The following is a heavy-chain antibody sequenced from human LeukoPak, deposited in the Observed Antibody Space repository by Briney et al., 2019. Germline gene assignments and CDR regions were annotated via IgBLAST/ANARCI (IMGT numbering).Heavy chain of an antibody. CDR1: GFTFSSYA. J-gene: IGHJ5*02. Sequence: GGSLRLSCAASGFTFSSYAMHWVRQAPGKGLEWVAVISDDGSNKYYVDSVKGRFTISRDNSKNTLYLQMNSLRAEDTAVYYCARERTAVADNWFDPWGQGTLITVSS. D-gene: IGHD6-19*01. CDR3: ARERTAVADNWFDP. V-gene: IGHV3-30-3*01. CDR2: ISDDGSNK.